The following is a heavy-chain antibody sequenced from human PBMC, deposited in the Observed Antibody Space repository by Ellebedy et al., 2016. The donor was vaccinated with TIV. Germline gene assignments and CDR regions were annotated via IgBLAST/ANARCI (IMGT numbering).Heavy chain of an antibody. Sequence: GGSLRLXXAASGFTFSSYWMHWVRQAPEKGLVWVSRINSDGSSTNYADSVKGRSTISRDSAKNTLYLQMNSLRAEDTAVYYCAGEGSYGGRYFDYWGQGTLVTVSS. CDR2: INSDGSST. CDR1: GFTFSSYW. D-gene: IGHD5-18*01. V-gene: IGHV3-74*01. CDR3: AGEGSYGGRYFDY. J-gene: IGHJ4*02.